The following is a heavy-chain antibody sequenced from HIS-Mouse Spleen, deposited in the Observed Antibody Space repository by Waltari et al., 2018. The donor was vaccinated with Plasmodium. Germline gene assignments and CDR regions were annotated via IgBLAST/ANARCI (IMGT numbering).Heavy chain of an antibody. Sequence: QLQLQESGPGLVKPSETLSLTCTVSGGSISSSSYYWGWIRQPPGKGLEWIGRIYYSGRTSDNPSLSSRVTTSVDTSTNQFSRKLSCVTAADTAVDYCARGRGACFDYWGQGTLVTVSS. CDR2: IYYSGRT. J-gene: IGHJ4*02. CDR3: ARGRGACFDY. V-gene: IGHV4-39*07. D-gene: IGHD3-16*01. CDR1: GGSISSSSYY.